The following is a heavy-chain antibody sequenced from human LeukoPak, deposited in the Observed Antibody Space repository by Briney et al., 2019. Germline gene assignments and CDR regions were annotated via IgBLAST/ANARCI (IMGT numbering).Heavy chain of an antibody. CDR2: IKEGGSEK. V-gene: IGHV3-7*01. Sequence: GGSLRLSCAASGFTFSNYWMSWVRQAPGKGLEWVANIKEGGSEKYYVDSVKGRFTISRDNAKNSLYLQMNSLRAEDTAVYYCARDLLSSGSYRDAFDIWGQGTMVTVSS. D-gene: IGHD1-26*01. J-gene: IGHJ3*02. CDR1: GFTFSNYW. CDR3: ARDLLSSGSYRDAFDI.